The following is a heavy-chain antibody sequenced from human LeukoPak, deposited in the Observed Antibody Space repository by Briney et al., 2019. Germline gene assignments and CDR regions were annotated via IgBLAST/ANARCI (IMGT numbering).Heavy chain of an antibody. V-gene: IGHV4-59*01. CDR1: SGSISRYY. J-gene: IGHJ4*02. CDR3: ARGPTRYYFDC. Sequence: SETLSLTRTVSSGSISRYYWSWIRQPPGKGLERTGYIFYSGSTNYNPSLKSRVTISVDTSKSQFSLGLSSVTAADTAVYYCARGPTRYYFDCWGQGTLVTVSS. CDR2: IFYSGST. D-gene: IGHD4-17*01.